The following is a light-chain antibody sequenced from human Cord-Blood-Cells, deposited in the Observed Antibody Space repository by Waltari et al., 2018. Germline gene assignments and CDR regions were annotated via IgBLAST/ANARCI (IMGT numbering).Light chain of an antibody. CDR1: SSDVGGYNY. CDR2: DVS. V-gene: IGLV2-11*01. J-gene: IGLJ2*01. Sequence: QSALTQPRSVSGSPGQSVTISCTGTSSDVGGYNYVSWYQQHPGKAPKLMIYDVSKRPSGVPDRCSGSKSGNAASLTISGLQAEDEADYYCCSYAGRVVFGGGTKLTVL. CDR3: CSYAGRVV.